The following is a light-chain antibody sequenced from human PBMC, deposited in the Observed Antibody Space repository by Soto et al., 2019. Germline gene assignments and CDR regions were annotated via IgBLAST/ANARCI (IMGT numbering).Light chain of an antibody. V-gene: IGKV3-11*01. Sequence: EIVLTQSPATLSLTPGERATLSCRASQSVRSFLAWYQQKPGQPPRLLIYDASNRATGIPGRFSGSGSGTDFTLTISSLEPEDFAAYYCQQRGNWPPTFGPGTKVDI. CDR1: QSVRSF. CDR3: QQRGNWPPT. CDR2: DAS. J-gene: IGKJ3*01.